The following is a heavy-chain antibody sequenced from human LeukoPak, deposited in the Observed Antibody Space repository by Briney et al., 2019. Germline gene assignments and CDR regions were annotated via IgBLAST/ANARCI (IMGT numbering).Heavy chain of an antibody. CDR2: IIPIFGTA. V-gene: IGHV1-69*05. J-gene: IGHJ3*02. Sequence: SVKVSCKASGGTFSSYAISWVRQAPGQGLEWMGGIIPIFGTANYAQKFQGRVTITTDESTSTAYMELSSLRSEDTAVYHCARDGGSGTGYYGLSGAFDIWGQGTMVTVSS. CDR3: ARDGGSGTGYYGLSGAFDI. D-gene: IGHD3/OR15-3a*01. CDR1: GGTFSSYA.